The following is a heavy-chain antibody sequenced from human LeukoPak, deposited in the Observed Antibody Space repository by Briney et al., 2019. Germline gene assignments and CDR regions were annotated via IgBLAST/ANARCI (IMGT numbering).Heavy chain of an antibody. V-gene: IGHV4-34*01. CDR2: INHSGYT. J-gene: IGHJ4*02. CDR1: GESSFSSYY. CDR3: SRQVVGNDY. D-gene: IGHD3-22*01. Sequence: SETLSLTCAVYGESSFSSYYWSWIRQTPGGALEWIGEINHSGYTNYNPSLKSRVTLSIDTSKNQFSLRLNSVTAADTAAYYCSRQVVGNDYWGQGTLVTVSS.